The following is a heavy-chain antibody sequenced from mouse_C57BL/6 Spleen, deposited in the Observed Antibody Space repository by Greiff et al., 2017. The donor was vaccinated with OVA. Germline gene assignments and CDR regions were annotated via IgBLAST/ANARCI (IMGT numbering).Heavy chain of an antibody. CDR3: ARSHYYGSTSFAY. V-gene: IGHV1-81*01. Sequence: LQESGAELARPGASVKLSCKASGYTFTSYGISWVKQRTGQGLEWIGEIYPRSGNTYYNEKFKGKATLTADKSSSTAYMELRSLTSEDSAVYFCARSHYYGSTSFAYWGQGTLVTVSA. D-gene: IGHD1-1*01. J-gene: IGHJ3*01. CDR1: GYTFTSYG. CDR2: IYPRSGNT.